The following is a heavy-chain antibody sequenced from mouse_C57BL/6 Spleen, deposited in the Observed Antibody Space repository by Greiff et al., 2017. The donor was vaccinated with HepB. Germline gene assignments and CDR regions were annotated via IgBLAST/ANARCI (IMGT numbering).Heavy chain of an antibody. D-gene: IGHD2-5*01. CDR3: ARCYSNSCYFDY. V-gene: IGHV1-82*01. CDR1: GYAFSSSW. Sequence: VKLQESGPELVKPGASVKISCKASGYAFSSSWMNWVKQRPGKGLEWIGRIYPGDGDTNYNGKFKGKATLTADKSSSTAYMQLSSLTSEDSAVYFCARCYSNSCYFDYWGQGTTLTVSS. J-gene: IGHJ2*01. CDR2: IYPGDGDT.